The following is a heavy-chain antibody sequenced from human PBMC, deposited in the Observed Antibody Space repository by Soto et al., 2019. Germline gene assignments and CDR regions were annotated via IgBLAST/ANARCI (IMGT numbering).Heavy chain of an antibody. CDR2: ISSSSSYI. Sequence: PGGSLRLSCAASGFTFSSYSMNWVRQAPGKGLEWVSSISSSSSYIYYADSVKGRFTISRNNAKKSLYLQMNSLRDEDTAVYYCARVLYCSSTSCFRSHGRDVWGQGTTVTVSS. CDR1: GFTFSSYS. V-gene: IGHV3-21*01. CDR3: ARVLYCSSTSCFRSHGRDV. J-gene: IGHJ6*02. D-gene: IGHD2-2*01.